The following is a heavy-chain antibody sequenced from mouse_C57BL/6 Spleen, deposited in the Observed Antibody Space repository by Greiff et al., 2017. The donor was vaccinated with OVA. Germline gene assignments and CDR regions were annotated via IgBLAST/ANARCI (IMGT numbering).Heavy chain of an antibody. CDR1: GYTFTSYW. D-gene: IGHD1-1*01. J-gene: IGHJ3*01. Sequence: QVQLQQPGAELVRPGSSVKLSCKASGYTFTSYWMDWVKQRPGQGLEWIGNIYPSDSETHYNQKFKDKATLTVDKSSSTAYMQLSILTSEDSAVYYYARLYPYYYGSSYEGSDWGQGTLVTVSA. CDR3: ARLYPYYYGSSYEGSD. CDR2: IYPSDSET. V-gene: IGHV1-61*01.